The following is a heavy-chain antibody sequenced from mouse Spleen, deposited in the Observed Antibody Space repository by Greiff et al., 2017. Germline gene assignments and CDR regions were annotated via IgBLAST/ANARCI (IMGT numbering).Heavy chain of an antibody. CDR2: IRSKSNNYAT. D-gene: IGHD1-1*01. Sequence: EVKLMESGGGLVQPKGSLKLSCAASGFSFNTYAMNWVRQAPGKGLEWVARIRSKSNNYATYYADSVKDRFTISRDDSESMLYLQMNNLKTEDTAMYYCVRHEDYGSPYYFDYWGQGTTLTVSS. CDR3: VRHEDYGSPYYFDY. J-gene: IGHJ2*01. CDR1: GFSFNTYA. V-gene: IGHV10-1*01.